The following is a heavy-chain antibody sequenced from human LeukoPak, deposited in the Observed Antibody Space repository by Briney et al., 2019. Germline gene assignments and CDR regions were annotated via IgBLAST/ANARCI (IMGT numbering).Heavy chain of an antibody. Sequence: GASVKVSCKASGYTFTGYYMHWVRQAPGQGLEWMGWISAYNGNTNYAQKLQGRVTMTTDTSTSTAYMELRSLRSDDTAVYYCARLRCLTCHFDYWGQGTLVTVSS. CDR3: ARLRCLTCHFDY. CDR1: GYTFTGYY. V-gene: IGHV1-18*04. D-gene: IGHD4-17*01. CDR2: ISAYNGNT. J-gene: IGHJ4*02.